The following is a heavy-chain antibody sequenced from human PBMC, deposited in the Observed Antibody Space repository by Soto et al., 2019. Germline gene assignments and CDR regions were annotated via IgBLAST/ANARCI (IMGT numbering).Heavy chain of an antibody. J-gene: IGHJ4*02. V-gene: IGHV3-23*01. CDR1: GGSISSGGYY. CDR2: ISGSGGST. D-gene: IGHD3-9*01. CDR3: AKVQRRYFDWLPR. Sequence: ETLSLTCTVSGGSISSGGYYWSWVRQAPGKGLEWVSAISGSGGSTYYADSVKGRFTISRDNSKNTLYLQMNSLRAEDTAVYYCAKVQRRYFDWLPRWGQGTLVTVSS.